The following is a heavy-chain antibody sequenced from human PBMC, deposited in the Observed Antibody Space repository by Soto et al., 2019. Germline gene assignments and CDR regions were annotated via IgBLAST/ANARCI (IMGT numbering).Heavy chain of an antibody. D-gene: IGHD3-10*01. Sequence: SETLSLTCAVSSGSISSSNWWSWVRQPPGKGLEWIGEIYHSGSTNYNPSLKSRVTISVDKSKNQFSLKLSSVTAADTAVYYCARGLSITMVRGVRDYYYYYYMDVWGKGTTVPVSS. CDR3: ARGLSITMVRGVRDYYYYYYMDV. V-gene: IGHV4-4*02. CDR1: SGSISSSNW. J-gene: IGHJ6*03. CDR2: IYHSGST.